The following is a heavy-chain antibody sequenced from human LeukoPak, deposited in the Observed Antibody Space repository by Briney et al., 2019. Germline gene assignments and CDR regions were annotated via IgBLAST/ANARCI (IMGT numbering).Heavy chain of an antibody. D-gene: IGHD5-12*01. Sequence: SETLSLTCIISDDSISSSTYYWGWIRQPPGKGLEWIGTIYQSGNTYYNPSLKSRVAISVDTSKNQFSLKLSSVTAADTAFYFCARGSQDILDPNCFDPWGQGTLVTVSS. CDR2: IYQSGNT. J-gene: IGHJ5*02. CDR3: ARGSQDILDPNCFDP. V-gene: IGHV4-39*07. CDR1: DDSISSSTYY.